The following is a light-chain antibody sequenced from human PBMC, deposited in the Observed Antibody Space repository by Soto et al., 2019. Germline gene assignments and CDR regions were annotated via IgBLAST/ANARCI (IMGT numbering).Light chain of an antibody. Sequence: EIQMTQSPSTLSAYVGDRVTITCRASQSVNSWLAWYQQKPGRAPKLLIYSVSNLDSGVPSRFSGSGSGTEFTLTISSLQPDDFATYYCQQFSSYSRTFGQGTKVEMK. V-gene: IGKV1-5*01. J-gene: IGKJ1*01. CDR3: QQFSSYSRT. CDR1: QSVNSW. CDR2: SVS.